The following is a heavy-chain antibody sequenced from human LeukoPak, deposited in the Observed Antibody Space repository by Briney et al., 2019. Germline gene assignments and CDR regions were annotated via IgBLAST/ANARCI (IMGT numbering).Heavy chain of an antibody. CDR3: ARPERRGYSYGYFDY. V-gene: IGHV4-34*01. J-gene: IGHJ4*02. CDR1: GGSFSGYY. Sequence: SETLSLTCAVYGGSFSGYYWSWIRQPPGKGLEWIGEINHSGSTNYNPSLKSRVTISVDTSKNQFSLKLSSVTAADTAVYYCARPERRGYSYGYFDYWGQGTLVTVSS. CDR2: INHSGST. D-gene: IGHD5-18*01.